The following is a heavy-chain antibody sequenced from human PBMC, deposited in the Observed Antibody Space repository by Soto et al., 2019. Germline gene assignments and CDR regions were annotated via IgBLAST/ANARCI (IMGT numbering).Heavy chain of an antibody. V-gene: IGHV1-18*01. CDR1: GYKFSTYA. Sequence: QLQLTQSGGEARKPGASVRVSCAASGYKFSTYAISWLRQAPGQGLEWMGLITPNSGYTNYAQKWQGRLILTTDIPSSGAYMELTRLRYDETAIYDCATSYDTGFDPWGQGIMVSVS. J-gene: IGHJ5*02. CDR3: ATSYDTGFDP. CDR2: ITPNSGYT. D-gene: IGHD3-9*01.